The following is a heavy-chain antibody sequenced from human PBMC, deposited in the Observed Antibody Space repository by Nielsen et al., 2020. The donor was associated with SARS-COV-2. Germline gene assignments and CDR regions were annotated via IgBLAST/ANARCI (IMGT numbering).Heavy chain of an antibody. CDR1: GFTFSSYG. Sequence: GESLKISCAASGFTFSSYGMHWVRQAPGKGLEWVAVISYDGSNKYYADSVKGRFTISRDNSKNTLYLQMNSLRAEDTAVYYCARARVVGATTAWWFDPLGQGTLVTVSS. J-gene: IGHJ5*02. CDR3: ARARVVGATTAWWFDP. D-gene: IGHD1-26*01. V-gene: IGHV3-30*03. CDR2: ISYDGSNK.